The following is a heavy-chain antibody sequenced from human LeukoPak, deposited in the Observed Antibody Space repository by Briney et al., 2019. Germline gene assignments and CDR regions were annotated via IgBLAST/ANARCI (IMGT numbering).Heavy chain of an antibody. D-gene: IGHD4-23*01. CDR3: ARISGGNSGMDY. V-gene: IGHV4-59*08. CDR2: IYYSGST. Sequence: SETLSLTCTVSGGSISSYYWSWIRQPPGKGLEWIGYIYYSGSTNYNPSLKSRVTISVDTSKNQFSLKLSSVTAADTAVYYCARISGGNSGMDYWGQGTLVTVSS. J-gene: IGHJ4*02. CDR1: GGSISSYY.